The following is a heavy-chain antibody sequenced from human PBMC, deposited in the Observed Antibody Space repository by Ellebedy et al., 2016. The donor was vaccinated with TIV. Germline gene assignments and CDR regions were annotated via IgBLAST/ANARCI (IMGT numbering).Heavy chain of an antibody. CDR1: GFTFSSYW. CDR2: INSDGSST. CDR3: ASGTYYDFWSGLLDY. V-gene: IGHV3-74*01. Sequence: GESLKISCAASGFTFSSYWMHWVRQAPGKGLVWVSRINSDGSSTSYADSVKGRFTISRDNAKNTLYLQMNSLRAEDTAVYYCASGTYYDFWSGLLDYWGQGTLVTVSS. J-gene: IGHJ4*02. D-gene: IGHD3-3*01.